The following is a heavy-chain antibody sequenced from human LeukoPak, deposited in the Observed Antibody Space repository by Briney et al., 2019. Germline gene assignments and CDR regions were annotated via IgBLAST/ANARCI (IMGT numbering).Heavy chain of an antibody. Sequence: GGSLRLSCAASGFTFSSYAMNWVRQAPGKGLEWVSAISGSGGGTYYSDSVKGRFTISRDNSENTLYLQMNSLRAEDTAVYYCAPQGNIVPGLGYWGQGTLVTVSS. CDR1: GFTFSSYA. CDR3: APQGNIVPGLGY. J-gene: IGHJ4*02. D-gene: IGHD2/OR15-2a*01. CDR2: ISGSGGGT. V-gene: IGHV3-23*01.